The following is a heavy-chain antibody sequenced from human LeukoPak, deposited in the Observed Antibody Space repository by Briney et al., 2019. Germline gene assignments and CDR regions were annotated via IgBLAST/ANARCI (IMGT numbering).Heavy chain of an antibody. V-gene: IGHV1-18*01. Sequence: ASVKVSCKASGYTFTSYGISWVRQAPGQGLEWMGWISAYNGNTNYAQKLQGRVTMTTDTSTSTAYMELRSLRSDDTAVYYCARDRTTPYDFWSGYYLPDYWGQGTLVTVSS. CDR1: GYTFTSYG. CDR2: ISAYNGNT. D-gene: IGHD3-3*01. CDR3: ARDRTTPYDFWSGYYLPDY. J-gene: IGHJ4*02.